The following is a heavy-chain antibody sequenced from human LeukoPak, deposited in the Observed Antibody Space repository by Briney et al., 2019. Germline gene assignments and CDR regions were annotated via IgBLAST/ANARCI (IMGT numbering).Heavy chain of an antibody. D-gene: IGHD3-22*01. CDR2: IYTSGST. V-gene: IGHV4-4*07. J-gene: IGHJ4*02. Sequence: SETLSLTCTVSGGSISSYYWSWIRQPAGKGLEWIGRIYTSGSTNYNPSLKSRVTMSVDTSKNQFSLKLSSVAAADTAVYYCARGLYYYDSSGYYYFFDYWGQGTLVTVSS. CDR1: GGSISSYY. CDR3: ARGLYYYDSSGYYYFFDY.